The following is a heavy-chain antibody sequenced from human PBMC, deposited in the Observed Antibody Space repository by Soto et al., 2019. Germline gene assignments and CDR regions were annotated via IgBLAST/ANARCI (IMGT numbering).Heavy chain of an antibody. D-gene: IGHD3-22*01. CDR3: ARDYDSSGYYPLGSHFDY. V-gene: IGHV1-69*13. J-gene: IGHJ4*02. CDR2: IIPIFGTA. Sequence: SVKVSCKASGGTFSSYAISWVRQAPGQGLEWMGGIIPIFGTANYAQKFQGRVTITADESTSTAYMELSSLRSEDTAVYYCARDYDSSGYYPLGSHFDYWGQGTLVTVSS. CDR1: GGTFSSYA.